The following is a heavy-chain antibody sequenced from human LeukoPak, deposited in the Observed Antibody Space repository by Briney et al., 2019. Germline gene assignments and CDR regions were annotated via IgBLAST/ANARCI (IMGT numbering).Heavy chain of an antibody. J-gene: IGHJ5*02. CDR3: AKFSYGDYVA. Sequence: GGSLRLSCAASGFTFSSYWMHWVRQAPGKGLVWVSRINSDGSSTTYADSVKGRFTISRDNSKNTLSLQMTSLRFDDTALYYCAKFSYGDYVAWGPGTLVTVSS. CDR1: GFTFSSYW. D-gene: IGHD4-17*01. V-gene: IGHV3-74*01. CDR2: INSDGSST.